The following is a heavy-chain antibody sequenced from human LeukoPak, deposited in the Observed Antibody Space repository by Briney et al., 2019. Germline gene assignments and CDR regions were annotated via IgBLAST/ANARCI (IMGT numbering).Heavy chain of an antibody. V-gene: IGHV1-2*02. Sequence: ASVKVSCKASGYTFTGYYMHWVRQAPGQGLEWMGWINPNSGGTNYAQKFQGRVTMTRDTSISTAYMELSRLRSDDTAVYYCARVRAITGTTLVGYWGQGTLVTVSS. J-gene: IGHJ4*02. D-gene: IGHD1-7*01. CDR3: ARVRAITGTTLVGY. CDR1: GYTFTGYY. CDR2: INPNSGGT.